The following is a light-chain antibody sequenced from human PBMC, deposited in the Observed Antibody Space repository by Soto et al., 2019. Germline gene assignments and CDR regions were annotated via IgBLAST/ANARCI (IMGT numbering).Light chain of an antibody. CDR3: SSYTSSSTLYV. Sequence: QSVLTQPASVSGSPGQSITISCTGTSSDVGGYNYVSWYQQHPGKAPKLVIYDVSNRPSGVSNRFSGSKSGNTASLTISGLQAEDEADYYCSSYTSSSTLYVFGPGTKVTVL. V-gene: IGLV2-14*01. CDR2: DVS. J-gene: IGLJ1*01. CDR1: SSDVGGYNY.